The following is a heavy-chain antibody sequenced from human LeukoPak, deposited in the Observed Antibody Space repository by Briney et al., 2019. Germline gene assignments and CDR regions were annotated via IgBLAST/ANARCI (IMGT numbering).Heavy chain of an antibody. CDR3: AKAGGGYCGSTSCYLDWFDP. CDR1: RFTFSSYA. D-gene: IGHD2-2*03. J-gene: IGHJ5*02. Sequence: GGSLRLSCAASRFTFSSYAMSWVRQAPGKGLDWVSAISGSGGSTYYADSVKGRFTISRDNSKNTLYLQMNSLRAEDTAVYYCAKAGGGYCGSTSCYLDWFDPWGQGTLVTVSS. CDR2: ISGSGGST. V-gene: IGHV3-23*01.